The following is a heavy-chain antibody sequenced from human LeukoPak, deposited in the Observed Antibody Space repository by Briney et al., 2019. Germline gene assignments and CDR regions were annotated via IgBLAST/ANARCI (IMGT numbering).Heavy chain of an antibody. CDR2: INGRGGST. D-gene: IGHD2-8*01. CDR1: GFTFSTYA. J-gene: IGHJ5*02. V-gene: IGHV3-23*01. Sequence: SGGSLRLSCAASGFTFSTYAMTWVRQAPGKGLEWIASINGRGGSTDYADSVEGRFTISRDNSKDTLYLQMNNLRAEDKAIYYCAKVMVVASTTARGWFDAWGQGTLVTVSS. CDR3: AKVMVVASTTARGWFDA.